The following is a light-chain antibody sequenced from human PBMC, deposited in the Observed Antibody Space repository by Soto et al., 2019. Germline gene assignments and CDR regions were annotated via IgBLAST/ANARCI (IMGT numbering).Light chain of an antibody. Sequence: DIQMTQSPSSLSASVGDRVTITCQASQNINNYLNWYQQKPGKAPKLLISASSSLQSGVPSRFSGSGSGTEFTLTISSLQPEDFATYYCLQHDSNVWTFGQGTKVDIK. J-gene: IGKJ1*01. CDR2: ASS. CDR1: QNINNY. V-gene: IGKV1-17*01. CDR3: LQHDSNVWT.